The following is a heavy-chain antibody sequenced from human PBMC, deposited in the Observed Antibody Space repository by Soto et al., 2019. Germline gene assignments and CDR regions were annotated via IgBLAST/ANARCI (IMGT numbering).Heavy chain of an antibody. D-gene: IGHD4-4*01. CDR1: GYTFTSFH. CDR2: INPSDSST. J-gene: IGHJ4*02. Sequence: ASLKVSCKASGYTFTSFHMHWVRQAPGQGLEWMGIINPSDSSTTYAQKFQGRVTMTRDTSTSTVYMDLSSLRSEDTAVYYCARTSVGYSNYGTQVGDYWGQGTLVTV. CDR3: ARTSVGYSNYGTQVGDY. V-gene: IGHV1-46*01.